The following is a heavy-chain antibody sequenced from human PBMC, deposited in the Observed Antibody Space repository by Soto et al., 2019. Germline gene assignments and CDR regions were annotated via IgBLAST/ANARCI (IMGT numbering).Heavy chain of an antibody. CDR1: GFTFSNYA. CDR3: ARGMSSWYLPVDY. Sequence: EVQVLESGGGLVQPGGSLRLSCAASGFTFSNYAMSWVRQAPGKGLEWVSSISGSAGTTYYADSVKGRFTLSRDNSKNTMYLQMNSLRAEDTAVYYCARGMSSWYLPVDYWGQGTLVTVSS. J-gene: IGHJ4*02. D-gene: IGHD6-13*01. CDR2: ISGSAGTT. V-gene: IGHV3-23*01.